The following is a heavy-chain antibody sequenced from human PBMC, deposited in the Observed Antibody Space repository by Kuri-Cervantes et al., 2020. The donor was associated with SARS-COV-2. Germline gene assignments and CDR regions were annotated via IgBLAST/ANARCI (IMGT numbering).Heavy chain of an antibody. J-gene: IGHJ5*02. CDR2: IYYSGST. Sequence: ESLKISCTVSGGSISCYYWSWIRQPPGKGLEWIGYIYYSGSTNYNPSLKSRVTISVDTSKNQFSLKLSSVTAADTAVYYCARGGLTYYDFWSGYYTGIGWFDPWGQGTLVTVSS. CDR3: ARGGLTYYDFWSGYYTGIGWFDP. CDR1: GGSISCYY. V-gene: IGHV4-59*01. D-gene: IGHD3-3*01.